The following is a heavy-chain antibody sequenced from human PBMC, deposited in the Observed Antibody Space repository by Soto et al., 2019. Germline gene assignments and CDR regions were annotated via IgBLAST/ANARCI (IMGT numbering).Heavy chain of an antibody. CDR1: GFTFSSYA. V-gene: IGHV3-23*01. CDR2: ISGSGGST. D-gene: IGHD3-3*02. Sequence: GGSLRLSCAASGFTFSSYAMSWVRQAPGKGLEWVSAISGSGGSTYYADSVKGRFTISRDNSKNTLYLQMNSLRAEDTAVYYCAKTQGYRIFGVVITDYYYYYMDVWGKGTTVTVSS. J-gene: IGHJ6*03. CDR3: AKTQGYRIFGVVITDYYYYYMDV.